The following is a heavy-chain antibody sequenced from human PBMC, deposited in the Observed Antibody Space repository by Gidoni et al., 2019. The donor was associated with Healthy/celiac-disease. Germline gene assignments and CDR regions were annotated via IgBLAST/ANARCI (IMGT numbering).Heavy chain of an antibody. D-gene: IGHD3-10*01. CDR3: AHIRFGGFDY. V-gene: IGHV2-5*02. CDR1: GFSLSTSGVG. Sequence: QITLKESGPTLVKPTQTLTLTCTFSGFSLSTSGVGVGWIRQAPGKALEWLALIYWVDDNRYSTSLKSRLTITKDTSKTQVVLTMTNLDPVDTATYYCAHIRFGGFDYWGQGTLVTVSS. J-gene: IGHJ4*02. CDR2: IYWVDDN.